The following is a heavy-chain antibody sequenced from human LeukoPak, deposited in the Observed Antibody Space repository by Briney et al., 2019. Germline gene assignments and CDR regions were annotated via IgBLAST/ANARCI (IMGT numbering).Heavy chain of an antibody. D-gene: IGHD6-19*01. CDR1: GGTFSSYA. V-gene: IGHV1-69*05. CDR2: IIPIFGTA. J-gene: IGHJ6*03. Sequence: SVKVSCKASGGTFSSYAISWVRQAPGQGLEWMGGIIPIFGTANYAQKFQGRVTITTDESTSTAYMELSSLRSEDTAVYYCARDQFAGIAVAGKGPVRSAAMDVWGRGTTVTVSS. CDR3: ARDQFAGIAVAGKGPVRSAAMDV.